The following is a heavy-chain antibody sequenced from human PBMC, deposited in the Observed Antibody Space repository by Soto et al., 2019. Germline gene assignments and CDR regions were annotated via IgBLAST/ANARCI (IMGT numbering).Heavy chain of an antibody. CDR3: ARHLCYGSGSYCRFDP. CDR2: IYYSGST. D-gene: IGHD3-10*01. CDR1: GGSISSSSYY. Sequence: QLQLQESGPGLVKPSETLSLTCTVSGGSISSSSYYWGWIRQPPGKGLEWIGSIYYSGSTYYNPSLKSRVTLSVDTSKNQFSLKLSSVTAADTAVYYCARHLCYGSGSYCRFDPWGQGTLVTVSS. J-gene: IGHJ5*02. V-gene: IGHV4-39*01.